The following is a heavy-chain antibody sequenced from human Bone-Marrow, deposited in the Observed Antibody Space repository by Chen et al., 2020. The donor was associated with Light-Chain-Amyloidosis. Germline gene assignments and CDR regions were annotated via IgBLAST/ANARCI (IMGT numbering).Heavy chain of an antibody. CDR2: RNEDGSES. CDR1: EFTFSSYW. V-gene: IGHV3-7*03. CDR3: TTSSGGD. D-gene: IGHD3-10*01. J-gene: IGHJ4*02. Sequence: EAQLEESGGGLVQPGGSLRLSCAASEFTFSSYWMSWVRQAPGKGLEWVANRNEDGSESYYADSVMGRFTISRDNAKDSVYLQMNSLRPEDTAVYYCTTSSGGDWGQGTLVTVSS.